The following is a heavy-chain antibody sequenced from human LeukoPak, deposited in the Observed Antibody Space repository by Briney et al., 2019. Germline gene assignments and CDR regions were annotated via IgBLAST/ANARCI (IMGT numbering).Heavy chain of an antibody. CDR1: GYTFTDYC. CDR2: INPNTGGT. D-gene: IGHD6-13*01. Sequence: GASVKVSCKASGYTFTDYCIHWVRQAPGQGLEWMGWINPNTGGTNYAQRFQDRVTMTGDTSISTAYMELSRLRSDDTAVYYCARDKSSSFDYWGQGTLVTVSS. CDR3: ARDKSSSFDY. J-gene: IGHJ4*02. V-gene: IGHV1-2*02.